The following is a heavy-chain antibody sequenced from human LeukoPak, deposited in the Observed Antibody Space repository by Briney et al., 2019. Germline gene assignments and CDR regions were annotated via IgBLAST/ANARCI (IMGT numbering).Heavy chain of an antibody. CDR3: AREGYCSGGSCYSEGYFQH. J-gene: IGHJ1*01. CDR2: IYTSGST. Sequence: SETLSLTCTVSGGSISSYYWSWIRQPAGKGLEWIGRIYTSGSTNYNPSLKSRVTMSVDTSKNQFSLKLSSVTAADTAVYYCAREGYCSGGSCYSEGYFQHWGQGTLVTVSS. CDR1: GGSISSYY. D-gene: IGHD2-15*01. V-gene: IGHV4-4*07.